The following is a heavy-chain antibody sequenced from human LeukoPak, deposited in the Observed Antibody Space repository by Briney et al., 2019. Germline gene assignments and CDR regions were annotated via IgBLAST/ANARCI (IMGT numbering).Heavy chain of an antibody. D-gene: IGHD6-19*01. J-gene: IGHJ6*02. CDR2: IWYDGSHK. CDR3: ARDMRLGFAPNYGLDV. Sequence: GGSLRLSCAASGLTFSSNGLHWVRQAPGKGLEWVALIWYDGSHKYYADSVRGRFTISRDNSKNTLYLQMNSLRAEDTAVHYCARDMRLGFAPNYGLDVWGQGTTVTVSS. V-gene: IGHV3-33*01. CDR1: GLTFSSNG.